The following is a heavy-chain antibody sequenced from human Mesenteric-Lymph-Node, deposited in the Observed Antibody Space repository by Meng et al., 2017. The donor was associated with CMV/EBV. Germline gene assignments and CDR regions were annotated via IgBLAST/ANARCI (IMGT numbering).Heavy chain of an antibody. CDR2: IHFDGSHK. CDR3: AKEDRLLANDFWSDLLDF. V-gene: IGHV3-30*02. CDR1: GFTFSSYG. Sequence: GEPLKISCATSGFTFSSYGMHWVRQAPGKGLEWVAFIHFDGSHKYYADSVKGRFTISRDNAKNTLYLQMNSLRAEDTAVYYCAKEDRLLANDFWSDLLDFWGQGTLVTVSS. J-gene: IGHJ4*02. D-gene: IGHD3-3*01.